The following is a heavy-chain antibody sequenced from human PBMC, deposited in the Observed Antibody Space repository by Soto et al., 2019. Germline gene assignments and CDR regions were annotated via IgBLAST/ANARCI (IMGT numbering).Heavy chain of an antibody. CDR3: ARQASNANRPNWLDG. D-gene: IGHD4-4*01. V-gene: IGHV5-51*01. Sequence: PGEYLEISCEASVYSFTSYWIAWVRQVPGKGLEWMGIIYPGDSDTRYSPSFQGQVTISADKSISTAYLQWSSLTASDTAIYYCARQASNANRPNWLDGWGKGSPGTVCS. J-gene: IGHJ5*02. CDR1: VYSFTSYW. CDR2: IYPGDSDT.